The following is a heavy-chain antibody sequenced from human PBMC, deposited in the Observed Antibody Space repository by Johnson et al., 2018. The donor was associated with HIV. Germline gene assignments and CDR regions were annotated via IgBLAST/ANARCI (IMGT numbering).Heavy chain of an antibody. V-gene: IGHV3-30*03. CDR3: ARDGLEVDAFDI. CDR1: GFTFSSYG. D-gene: IGHD3-3*01. Sequence: QVQLVESGGGVVQPGRSLRLSCAASGFTFSSYGMHWVRQAPGKGLEWVEVISYDGSNKYYADSVKGRFTISRDNSKNTLYLQMNSLRAEDTAVYYCARDGLEVDAFDIWGQGTMVTVSS. CDR2: ISYDGSNK. J-gene: IGHJ3*02.